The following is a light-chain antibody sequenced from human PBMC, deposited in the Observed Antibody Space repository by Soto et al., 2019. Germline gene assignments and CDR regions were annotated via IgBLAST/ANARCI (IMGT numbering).Light chain of an antibody. CDR3: AAWDDGLNGAV. V-gene: IGLV1-44*01. J-gene: IGLJ7*01. CDR1: SSNIGSHT. Sequence: QSLLTQPPSASGTPGQRVTISCSGSSSNIGSHTVNWYQQLPGTAPKLLIYTNNQRPSGVPDRFSASKSGTSASLAISGLQSEDEADYYCAAWDDGLNGAVFGGGTQLTVL. CDR2: TNN.